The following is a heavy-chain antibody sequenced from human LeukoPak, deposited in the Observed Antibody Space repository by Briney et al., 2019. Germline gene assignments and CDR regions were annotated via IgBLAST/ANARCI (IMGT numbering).Heavy chain of an antibody. Sequence: PGGSLRLSCAASGFSFDDYSMHWVRQAPGKGLEWVAVVSYDGSKKYYADSVKGRFTISRDNSRNTLYLQLNSLRPEDTAIYYCGKPQYYFDSSGSVAYDYWGQGTLVTVSS. V-gene: IGHV3-30*18. CDR2: VSYDGSKK. CDR3: GKPQYYFDSSGSVAYDY. J-gene: IGHJ4*02. D-gene: IGHD3-22*01. CDR1: GFSFDDYS.